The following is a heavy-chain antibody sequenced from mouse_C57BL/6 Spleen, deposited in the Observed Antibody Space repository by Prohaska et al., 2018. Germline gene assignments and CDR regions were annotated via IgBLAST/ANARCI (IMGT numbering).Heavy chain of an antibody. V-gene: IGHV11-2*01. CDR3: MRYGSYWYFDV. CDR2: INSDGSAM. D-gene: IGHD1-1*01. CDR1: GFTFSGFW. Sequence: EVQLLETGGGLVQPGGSRGLSCEDSGFTFSGFWMSWVRQTPGKTLEWIGDINSDGSAMNYAPSIKDRFTIFRDNDKSTLYLQMSNVRSEDTATYFCMRYGSYWYFDVWGTGTTVTVSS. J-gene: IGHJ1*03.